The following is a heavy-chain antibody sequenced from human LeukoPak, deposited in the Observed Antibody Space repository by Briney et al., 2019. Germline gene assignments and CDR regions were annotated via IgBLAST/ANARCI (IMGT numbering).Heavy chain of an antibody. Sequence: GASVNVSCTASGYTFTSYYMHWVRQAPGQGLEWMGIINPSGGSTSYAQKFQGRVTMTRDTSTSTVYMELSSLRSEDTAVYYCAITYSSSYLDYWGQGTLVTVSS. D-gene: IGHD6-13*01. CDR2: INPSGGST. CDR3: AITYSSSYLDY. CDR1: GYTFTSYY. J-gene: IGHJ4*02. V-gene: IGHV1-46*01.